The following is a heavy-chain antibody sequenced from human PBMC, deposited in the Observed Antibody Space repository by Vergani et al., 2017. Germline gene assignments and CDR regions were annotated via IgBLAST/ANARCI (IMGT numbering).Heavy chain of an antibody. CDR3: ASHTVTTFYYYGMDV. J-gene: IGHJ6*02. Sequence: QVQLVQSGAEVKKPGASVKVSCKASGYTFTGYYMHWVRQAPGQGLEWMGIINPSGGSTSYAQKFQGRVTMTRDTSTSTVYMELSSLRSEDTAVYYCASHTVTTFYYYGMDVWGQGTTVTVSS. D-gene: IGHD4-17*01. CDR1: GYTFTGYY. V-gene: IGHV1-46*01. CDR2: INPSGGST.